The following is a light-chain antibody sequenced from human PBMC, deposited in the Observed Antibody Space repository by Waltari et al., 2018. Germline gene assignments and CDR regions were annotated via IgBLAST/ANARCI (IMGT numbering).Light chain of an antibody. J-gene: IGLJ1*01. V-gene: IGLV2-14*03. CDR3: SSYTATRHYV. CDR2: DVS. CDR1: SSDVGGYNF. Sequence: QSALTQPASVSGSPGQSITISCPGTSSDVGGYNFVSWYQQYPGKAPKLVIYDVSARPPGASVRVSASKSGDTASLVISGLQPEDEADYYCSSYTATRHYVFGTGTKVTVL.